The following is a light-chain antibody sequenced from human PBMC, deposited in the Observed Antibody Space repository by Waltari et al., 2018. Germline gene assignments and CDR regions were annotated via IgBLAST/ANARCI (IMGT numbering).Light chain of an antibody. J-gene: IGKJ4*01. CDR1: QSVSSN. V-gene: IGKV3-15*01. CDR2: GAS. CDR3: QQYNNWPADPAKT. Sequence: EIVMTQSPATLSVSPGERATLSCRASQSVSSNLAWYQQKPGQAHRLLIYGASTRATGIPARFSGIGSGPEFTLTIRSLQSEDFAVYYCQQYNNWPADPAKTFGGGTKVEIK.